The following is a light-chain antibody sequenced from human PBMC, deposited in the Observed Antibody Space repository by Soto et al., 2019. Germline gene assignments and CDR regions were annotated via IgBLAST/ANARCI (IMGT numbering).Light chain of an antibody. CDR1: QSVGNN. CDR2: EAS. CDR3: QQHAHWPLT. Sequence: EILFTQSRATLSLSPGERSTLSCRASQSVGNNLAWYQQKPGQAPGLLIYEASTRATGIPARFSGSGSGTDFTLTISSLEPEDFAVYYCQQHAHWPLTFGGGTKVDIK. J-gene: IGKJ4*01. V-gene: IGKV3-11*01.